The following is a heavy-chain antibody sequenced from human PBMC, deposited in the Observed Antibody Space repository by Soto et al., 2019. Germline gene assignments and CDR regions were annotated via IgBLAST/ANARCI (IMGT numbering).Heavy chain of an antibody. V-gene: IGHV4-59*12. CDR3: ARGRITMIVGLGLDY. CDR1: GGSISSYY. J-gene: IGHJ4*02. CDR2: IYYSGST. Sequence: PSETLSLTCTVSGGSISSYYWSWIRQPPGKGLEWIGYIYYSGSTNYNPSLKSRVTISVDTSKNQLSLKLSSVTAADTAVYYCARGRITMIVGLGLDYWGQGTLVTVSS. D-gene: IGHD3-22*01.